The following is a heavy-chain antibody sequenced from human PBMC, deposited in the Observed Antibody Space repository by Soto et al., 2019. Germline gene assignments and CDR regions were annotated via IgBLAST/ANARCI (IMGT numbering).Heavy chain of an antibody. V-gene: IGHV1-18*01. CDR1: AYTFTSYC. Sequence: ASVEVSGKASAYTFTSYCISWVREAPGQGLEWMGWISAYSGNTNYAQKLQGRVTMTTDTSTSTAYMELRSLRSDDTAVYYCARAPRGIFGVVITNNWFDPWGQGTLVTVSS. CDR2: ISAYSGNT. CDR3: ARAPRGIFGVVITNNWFDP. D-gene: IGHD3-3*01. J-gene: IGHJ5*02.